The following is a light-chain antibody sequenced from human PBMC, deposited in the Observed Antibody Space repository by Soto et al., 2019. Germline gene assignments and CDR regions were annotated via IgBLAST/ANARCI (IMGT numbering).Light chain of an antibody. CDR1: SSDVGGYEF. CDR3: GSYTGSIYV. Sequence: ALTQPASVSGSPGQSITISCTGTSSDVGGYEFVSWYQQHPGKAPKLMIYEVSNRPSGVSSRFSGSKSGNTASLTISGLQAEDEADYYCGSYTGSIYVFGTGTKVTVL. J-gene: IGLJ1*01. CDR2: EVS. V-gene: IGLV2-14*01.